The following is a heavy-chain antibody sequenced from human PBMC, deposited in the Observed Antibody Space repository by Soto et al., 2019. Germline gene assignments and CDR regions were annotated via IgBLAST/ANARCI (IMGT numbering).Heavy chain of an antibody. CDR2: IIPILGIA. J-gene: IGHJ5*02. CDR3: ARDLNGDYGNNWFDP. D-gene: IGHD4-17*01. V-gene: IGHV1-69*08. Sequence: QVQLVQSGAEVKKPGSSVKVSCKASGGTFSSYTISWVRQAPGQGLEWMGRIIPILGIANYAQKFQGRVTITADKSTSTAYMELSSLRSEDTAVYYCARDLNGDYGNNWFDPGAREPWSPSPQ. CDR1: GGTFSSYT.